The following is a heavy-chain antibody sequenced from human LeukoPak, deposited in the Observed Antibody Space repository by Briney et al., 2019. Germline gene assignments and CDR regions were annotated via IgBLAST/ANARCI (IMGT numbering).Heavy chain of an antibody. V-gene: IGHV3-30*18. J-gene: IGHJ4*02. Sequence: PGRSLRLSCAASGFTFSSYGMHWVRQAPGKGLEWVAVISYDGSNKFYADSVKGRFTISRDNSKSTLYLQMSSLRAEDTAVYYCAKELSAGTGGGWEDYFDYWGQGTLVTVSA. CDR1: GFTFSSYG. D-gene: IGHD6-13*01. CDR2: ISYDGSNK. CDR3: AKELSAGTGGGWEDYFDY.